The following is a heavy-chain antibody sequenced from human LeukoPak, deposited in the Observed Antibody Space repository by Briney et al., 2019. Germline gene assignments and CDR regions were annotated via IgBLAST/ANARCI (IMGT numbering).Heavy chain of an antibody. Sequence: PGGSLRVSCAASGFTFSSYEMNWVRQAPGKGLEWVSYISSSGSTIYYADSVKGRFTISRDNAKNSLYLQMNSLRAEDTAVYYCARDKTMVVTPWEAFDIWGQGTMVTVSS. D-gene: IGHD4-23*01. CDR2: ISSSGSTI. CDR3: ARDKTMVVTPWEAFDI. J-gene: IGHJ3*02. CDR1: GFTFSSYE. V-gene: IGHV3-48*03.